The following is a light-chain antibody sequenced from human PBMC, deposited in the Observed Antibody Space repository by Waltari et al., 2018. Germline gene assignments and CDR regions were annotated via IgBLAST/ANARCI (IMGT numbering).Light chain of an antibody. CDR2: DDS. CDR3: QVWDSSSDHPGV. J-gene: IGLJ1*01. Sequence: SYVLTQPPSVSVAPGKTARINCGGNNIGSKSVHWYQQKPGQAPLLVVYDDSDRPSGIPERFSGSKSGNTDTLTISRVEAGDEADYYCQVWDSSSDHPGVFGTGTKVTVL. V-gene: IGLV3-21*03. CDR1: NIGSKS.